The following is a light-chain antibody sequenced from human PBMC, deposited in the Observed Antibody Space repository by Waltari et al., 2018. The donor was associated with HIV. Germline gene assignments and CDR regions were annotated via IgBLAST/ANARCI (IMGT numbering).Light chain of an antibody. CDR3: GTWDTSLNAGV. CDR1: PSNIGNNF. J-gene: IGLJ2*01. CDR2: DNH. Sequence: QSVLTQPPAVSAAPGQKVTISCSGTPSNIGNNFVCWYQKLPGTAPKLLIFDNHKRPSGVSDRFSASKSATSATLDITGLHTGDEAEYYCGTWDTSLNAGVFGGGTKVSVL. V-gene: IGLV1-51*01.